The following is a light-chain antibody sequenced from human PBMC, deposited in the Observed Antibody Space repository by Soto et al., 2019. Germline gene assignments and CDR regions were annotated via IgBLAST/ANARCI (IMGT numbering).Light chain of an antibody. CDR1: SSDVGGYNF. Sequence: QSALTPPGSVYGSPGQSVTISCTGTSSDVGGYNFVSLYQQHPGKAPKLMIYDVSTRPSGVPDRFSGSKSGNTASLTIAGLQAEDEADYYCCSYAGSYTDVFGTGTKLTVL. CDR3: CSYAGSYTDV. V-gene: IGLV2-11*01. CDR2: DVS. J-gene: IGLJ1*01.